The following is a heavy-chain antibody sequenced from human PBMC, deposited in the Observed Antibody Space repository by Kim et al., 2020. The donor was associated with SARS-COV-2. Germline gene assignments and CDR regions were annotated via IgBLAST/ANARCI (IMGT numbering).Heavy chain of an antibody. D-gene: IGHD6-19*01. CDR2: AYYIGNT. J-gene: IGHJ6*03. CDR3: ARPQWYSSGWYVAFYYYYMAG. Sequence: SETLSLTCTVSGGSLSSSSYYWGWIRQPPGKGLEWIGTAYYIGNTYYNPSLKSRVTISVDTSKNQFSLKLGSVTAADTAVYYCARPQWYSSGWYVAFYYYYMAGWGKGTTVTVSS. V-gene: IGHV4-39*01. CDR1: GGSLSSSSYY.